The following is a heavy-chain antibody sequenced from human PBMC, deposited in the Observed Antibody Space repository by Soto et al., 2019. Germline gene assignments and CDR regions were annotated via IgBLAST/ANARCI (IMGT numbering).Heavy chain of an antibody. J-gene: IGHJ5*02. CDR3: ARDKATGINGFDP. CDR2: IYYSGST. D-gene: IGHD4-4*01. V-gene: IGHV4-30-4*01. Sequence: SETLSLTYTVSGGSISSRDYYWSWIRQPPGKGLEWIGYIYYSGSTFYTPSLKSRVSVSVDTSKNQFSLRLNSVTATDTAVYYCARDKATGINGFDPWGQGTLVTVSS. CDR1: GGSISSRDYY.